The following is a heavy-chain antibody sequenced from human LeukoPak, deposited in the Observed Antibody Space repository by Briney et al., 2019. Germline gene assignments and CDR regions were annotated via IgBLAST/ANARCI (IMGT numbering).Heavy chain of an antibody. Sequence: GGSLRLSCGAWGFTLSNCYVLCVRGAPGKGGEGVATLWPDGSEVFYVDSVRCRFTITRENASNSLYLQMNSPTVQPTTAYYCARLSGHVTTYDSSGPGTLVTAS. D-gene: IGHD4-11*01. CDR3: ARLSGHVTTYDS. CDR2: LWPDGSEV. CDR1: GFTLSNCY. V-gene: IGHV3-7*01. J-gene: IGHJ5*01.